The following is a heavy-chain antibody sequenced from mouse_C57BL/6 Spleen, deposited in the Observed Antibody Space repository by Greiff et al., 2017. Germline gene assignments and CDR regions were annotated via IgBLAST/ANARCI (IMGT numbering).Heavy chain of an antibody. CDR3: ARHVETGTYYFDY. J-gene: IGHJ2*01. CDR1: GFTFSSYG. Sequence: EVQLVESGGDLVKPGGSLKLSCAASGFTFSSYGMSWVRQTPDKRLEWVATISSGGSYTYYPDSVKGRFTISRDNAKNTLYLQMSSLKSEDTAMYYCARHVETGTYYFDYWGQGTTLTVSS. CDR2: ISSGGSYT. V-gene: IGHV5-6*01. D-gene: IGHD4-1*01.